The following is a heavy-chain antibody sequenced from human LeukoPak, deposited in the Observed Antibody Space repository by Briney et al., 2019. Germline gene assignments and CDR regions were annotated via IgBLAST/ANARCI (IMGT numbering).Heavy chain of an antibody. CDR1: GGSISSSNW. J-gene: IGHJ4*02. CDR2: IYHSGST. D-gene: IGHD3-10*01. Sequence: PSETLSLTCAVSGGSISSSNWWSWVRQPPGKGLEWIGEIYHSGSTNYNPSLRSRVTISADTSKNQFSLKLSSVTAADTAVYYCARFDYGSGSYAEGGFDYWGQGTLVTVSS. CDR3: ARFDYGSGSYAEGGFDY. V-gene: IGHV4-4*02.